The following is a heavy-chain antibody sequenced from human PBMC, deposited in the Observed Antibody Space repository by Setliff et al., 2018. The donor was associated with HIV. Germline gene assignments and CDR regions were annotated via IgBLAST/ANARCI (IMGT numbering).Heavy chain of an antibody. CDR2: IGSSDSV. J-gene: IGHJ6*04. CDR1: GFTLSYYS. CDR3: LVAVEEDV. V-gene: IGHV3-48*01. D-gene: IGHD5-12*01. Sequence: GGSLRLSCAASGFTLSYYSMNWVRQAPGKGLQWISYIGSSDSVSYADSVKGRFTISRDDAKKSLYLQMNNLRAEDTAVYYCLVAVEEDVWGKGTTVTVSS.